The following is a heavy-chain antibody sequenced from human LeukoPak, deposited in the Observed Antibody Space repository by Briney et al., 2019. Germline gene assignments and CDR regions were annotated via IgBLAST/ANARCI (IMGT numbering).Heavy chain of an antibody. D-gene: IGHD5-12*01. CDR2: INHSGST. J-gene: IGHJ4*02. CDR3: ARVVDNGTDY. CDR1: GGSFSGYY. V-gene: IGHV4-34*01. Sequence: PSETLSLTCAVYGGSFSGYYWSWIRQPPGKGLEWIGEINHSGSTNYNPSLKSRVTISVDTSKNQFSLKLSSVTAADTAVYYCARVVDNGTDYWGQGTLVTVSS.